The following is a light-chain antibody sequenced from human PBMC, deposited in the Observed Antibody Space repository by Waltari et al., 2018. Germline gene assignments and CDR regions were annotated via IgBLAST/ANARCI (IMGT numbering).Light chain of an antibody. Sequence: QSVLTQPPSASGTPGQRVTISCSGRGPNIGSNAVIWYQQLPGTAPKILIYSNSLRPSGVPDRFPGSKSGTSASLAISGLQSEDEADYYCAAWDDSLNRVFGGGTKLTVL. J-gene: IGLJ2*01. CDR1: GPNIGSNA. V-gene: IGLV1-44*01. CDR3: AAWDDSLNRV. CDR2: SNS.